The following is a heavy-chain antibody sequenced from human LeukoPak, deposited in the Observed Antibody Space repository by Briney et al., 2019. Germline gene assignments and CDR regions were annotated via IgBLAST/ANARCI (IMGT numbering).Heavy chain of an antibody. CDR1: GYTFTVYD. V-gene: IGHV1-18*01. D-gene: IGHD5-18*01. CDR2: ISTSSGKT. Sequence: ASVKVSCKASGYTFTVYDITWVRQAPGQGLEWMGWISTSSGKTNYAQKVRGRVTMTTDTSTTTAYMELRSLRSDDTAVYYCVRGGYSSGYGYWGQGTLVTVSS. J-gene: IGHJ4*02. CDR3: VRGGYSSGYGY.